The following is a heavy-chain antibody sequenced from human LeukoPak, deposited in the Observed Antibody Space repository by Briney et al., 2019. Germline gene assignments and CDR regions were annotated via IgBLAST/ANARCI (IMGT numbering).Heavy chain of an antibody. Sequence: GASVKVSCKASGGTFSSYAISWVRQAPGRGLEWMGGIIPVFGTANYAQKFQGRVTITADESTSTAYMELSSLRSEDTAVYYCAGELFRPTDQQPDNWFDPWGQGTLVTVSS. CDR3: AGELFRPTDQQPDNWFDP. D-gene: IGHD3-10*01. CDR2: IIPVFGTA. V-gene: IGHV1-69*13. CDR1: GGTFSSYA. J-gene: IGHJ5*02.